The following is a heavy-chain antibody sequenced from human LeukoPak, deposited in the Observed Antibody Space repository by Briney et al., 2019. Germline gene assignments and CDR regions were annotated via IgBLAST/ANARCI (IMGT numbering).Heavy chain of an antibody. D-gene: IGHD2-2*01. CDR1: GFTFSTYG. CDR3: ARYHCSSTGCYSEVSFDY. CDR2: IRYDGSNK. V-gene: IGHV3-30*02. Sequence: PGGSLRLSCAASGFTFSTYGMHWVRQAPGKGLEWVAFIRYDGSNKYYADSVKGRFTISRDNSKSTLYLQMNSLRAEDTVVYYCARYHCSSTGCYSEVSFDYWGQGTLVTVSS. J-gene: IGHJ4*02.